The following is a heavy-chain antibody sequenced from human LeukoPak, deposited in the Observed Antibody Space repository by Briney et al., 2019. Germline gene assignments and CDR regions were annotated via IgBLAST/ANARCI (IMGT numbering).Heavy chain of an antibody. CDR3: ATRTYYYDSTGFDY. V-gene: IGHV3-23*01. D-gene: IGHD3-22*01. CDR1: GFTFSSYA. J-gene: IGHJ4*02. Sequence: PGGSLRLSCAASGFTFSSYAMSWVRQAPGKGLEWVSAISGSGGSTYYADSVKGRFTISRDNSKNTLYLQMNSLRAEDTAVYYCATRTYYYDSTGFDYWGQGTLSPSPQ. CDR2: ISGSGGST.